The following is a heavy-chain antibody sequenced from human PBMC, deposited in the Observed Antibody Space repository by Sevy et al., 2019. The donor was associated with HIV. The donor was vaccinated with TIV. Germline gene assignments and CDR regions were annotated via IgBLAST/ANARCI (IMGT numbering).Heavy chain of an antibody. CDR2: ISNDGSDK. D-gene: IGHD6-13*01. J-gene: IGHJ6*02. CDR3: ANSRGRYEGSSWLYYYYIMDV. V-gene: IGHV3-30*18. Sequence: GGSLRLSCAAAGFTFSRYGMHWARQAPGKGLEWVAVISNDGSDKEYADSVKGRFTVSRDNSKDTVYLQMISLRLEDTAVYYCANSRGRYEGSSWLYYYYIMDVWGQGTTVTVSS. CDR1: GFTFSRYG.